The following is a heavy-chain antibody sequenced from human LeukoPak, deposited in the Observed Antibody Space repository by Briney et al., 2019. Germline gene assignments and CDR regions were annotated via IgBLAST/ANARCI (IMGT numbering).Heavy chain of an antibody. CDR2: IDPGDSDS. D-gene: IGHD1-20*01. V-gene: IGHV5-51*01. CDR3: ARGVTGTVPRFDP. J-gene: IGHJ5*02. CDR1: GYRFTNYW. Sequence: GESLKISCKGSGYRFTNYWIGWVRQMPGKGLGWMGIIDPGDSDSRYSPSFQGQVTISADKSINTAYLQWSSLKASDTAMYYCARGVTGTVPRFDPWGQGTLLTVSS.